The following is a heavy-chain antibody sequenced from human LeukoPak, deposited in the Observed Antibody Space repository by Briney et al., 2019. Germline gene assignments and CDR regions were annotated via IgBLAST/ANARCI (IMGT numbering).Heavy chain of an antibody. CDR2: INSDGSDT. J-gene: IGHJ3*02. CDR3: ARGGYHHGFDI. V-gene: IGHV3-74*01. Sequence: GGSLRLSCAASGFTFNSYWFHWVRQAPGKGLVRVSRINSDGSDTIYADSVKGRFTISRDNAKSTVYLQMNSLKAEDTAVYYCARGGYHHGFDIWGQGTMVTVSS. D-gene: IGHD2-15*01. CDR1: GFTFNSYW.